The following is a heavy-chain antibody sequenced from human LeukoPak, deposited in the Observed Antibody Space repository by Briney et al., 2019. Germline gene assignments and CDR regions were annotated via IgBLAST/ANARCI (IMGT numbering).Heavy chain of an antibody. J-gene: IGHJ4*02. Sequence: GGSLRLSCAASGFIFSSYWMSWVRQAPGKGLEWVANIKQDGSEKYYLDSVKGRFTTSRDNAKNSLYLQMNSLRAEDTAVYYCARDVYNMGDYWGQGTLVTVSS. D-gene: IGHD1-1*01. CDR1: GFIFSSYW. CDR3: ARDVYNMGDY. V-gene: IGHV3-7*01. CDR2: IKQDGSEK.